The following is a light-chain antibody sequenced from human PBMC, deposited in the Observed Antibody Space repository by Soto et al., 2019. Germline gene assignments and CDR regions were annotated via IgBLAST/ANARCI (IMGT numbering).Light chain of an antibody. CDR3: QQYGSSSWT. CDR2: GTS. V-gene: IGKV3-20*01. J-gene: IGKJ1*01. Sequence: EIVLTQSPGTLSLSLGERATLSCRASQSVSSSYLAWYQQKPGQAPRLLIYGTSSRATAIPDRFSGSGSGTDFTFTISRLEPEDFAVYYCQQYGSSSWTFGQGTKVDIK. CDR1: QSVSSSY.